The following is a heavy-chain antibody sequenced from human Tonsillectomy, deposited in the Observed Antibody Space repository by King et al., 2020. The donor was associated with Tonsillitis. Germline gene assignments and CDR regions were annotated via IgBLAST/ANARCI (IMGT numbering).Heavy chain of an antibody. D-gene: IGHD2-15*01. J-gene: IGHJ6*03. CDR2: VSYSVTT. CDR3: ARDNGGIPNHYYFYYMDV. CDR1: GGSTSSYY. Sequence: VQLQESGPGLVKPSETLSLTCSVSGGSTSSYYWSWIRQPPGKGLEWTGYVSYSVTTTSNPSLKCRVTMSIDTSKNQISLNLRSVTAADTAVYYCARDNGGIPNHYYFYYMDVWGKGTTVTVSS. V-gene: IGHV4-59*01.